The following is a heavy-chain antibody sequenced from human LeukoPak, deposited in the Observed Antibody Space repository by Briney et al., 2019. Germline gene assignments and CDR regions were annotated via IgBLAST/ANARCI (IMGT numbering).Heavy chain of an antibody. CDR3: ARDSTFLGYDSSGYYGFDY. J-gene: IGHJ4*02. CDR1: GGSISSYY. Sequence: SETLSLTCTVSGGSISSYYWSWIRQPPGKGLEWIGYIYYSGSTNYNPSLKSRVTISVDRSKNQFSLKLSSVTAADTAVYYCARDSTFLGYDSSGYYGFDYWGQGTLVTVSS. D-gene: IGHD3-22*01. V-gene: IGHV4-59*12. CDR2: IYYSGST.